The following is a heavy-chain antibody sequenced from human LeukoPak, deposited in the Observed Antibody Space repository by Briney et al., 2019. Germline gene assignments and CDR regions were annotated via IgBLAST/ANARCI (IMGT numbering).Heavy chain of an antibody. V-gene: IGHV4-38-2*02. J-gene: IGHJ6*03. CDR3: ARGPASRGSGYYKSSGYYYYMDV. CDR1: GYSISSGYY. CDR2: IYHSGST. Sequence: SETLSLTCTVSGYSISSGYYWGWIRQPPGKGLEWIGSIYHSGSTYYNPSLKSRVTISVDTSKNQFSLKLSSVTAADTAVYYCARGPASRGSGYYKSSGYYYYMDVWGKGTTVTVSS. D-gene: IGHD3-3*01.